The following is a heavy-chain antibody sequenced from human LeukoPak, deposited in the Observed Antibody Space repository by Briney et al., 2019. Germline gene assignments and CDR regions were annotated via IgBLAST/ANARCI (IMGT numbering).Heavy chain of an antibody. V-gene: IGHV3-53*01. CDR2: IYSGGST. CDR1: GFTFGNYA. Sequence: GGSLRLSCAASGFTFGNYAMSWVRQAPGKGLEWVSVIYSGGSTYYADSVKGRFTISRDNSKNTLYLQMNSLRAEDTAVYYCARYSAMDPGAFDIWGQGTMVTVSS. J-gene: IGHJ3*02. CDR3: ARYSAMDPGAFDI. D-gene: IGHD5-18*01.